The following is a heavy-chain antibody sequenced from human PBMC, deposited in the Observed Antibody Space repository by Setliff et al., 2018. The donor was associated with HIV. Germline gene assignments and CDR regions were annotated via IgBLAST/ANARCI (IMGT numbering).Heavy chain of an antibody. CDR2: IYPDTSDT. CDR1: GYTSTTYW. D-gene: IGHD2-8*02. CDR3: ARSPGGSGYFDY. J-gene: IGHJ4*02. V-gene: IGHV5-51*01. Sequence: GESLKISCKGSGYTSTTYWIGWVRQMPGKGLEWMGIIYPDTSDTRYSPSLQGQVTMSADKSISTAYLQLISLRASDTAMYYCARSPGGSGYFDYWGQGTLVTVSS.